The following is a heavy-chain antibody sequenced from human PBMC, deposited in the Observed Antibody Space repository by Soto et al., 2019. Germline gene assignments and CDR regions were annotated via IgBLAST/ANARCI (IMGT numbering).Heavy chain of an antibody. D-gene: IGHD6-13*01. CDR2: IYPGDSDI. CDR1: GYNFARFW. J-gene: IGHJ6*02. V-gene: IGHV5-51*01. CDR3: ARHGFKYSSSWPFGLDV. Sequence: PGESLKISCKGSGYNFARFWVGWVRQMPGNGLEWMGIIYPGDSDIRYSPSFEGQVTISADRSIGTAYLQWSSLKASDTAMYYCARHGFKYSSSWPFGLDVWGQGTTVTVS.